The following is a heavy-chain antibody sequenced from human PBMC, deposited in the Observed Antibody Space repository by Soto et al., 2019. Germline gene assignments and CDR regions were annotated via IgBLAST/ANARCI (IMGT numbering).Heavy chain of an antibody. CDR1: GYSFTSYW. CDR3: ASLGDDSSGYFYFDY. V-gene: IGHV5-51*01. J-gene: IGHJ4*02. CDR2: IYPGDSDT. D-gene: IGHD3-22*01. Sequence: SGESLKISCKGSGYSFTSYWIGWVRQMPGKGLEWMGVIYPGDSDTRYSPSFQGQVTISADKSISTAYLQWSSLKASDTAMYYCASLGDDSSGYFYFDYWGQGTLVTVSS.